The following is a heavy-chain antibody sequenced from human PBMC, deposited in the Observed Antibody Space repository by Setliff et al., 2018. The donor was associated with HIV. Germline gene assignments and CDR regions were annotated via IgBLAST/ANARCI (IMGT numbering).Heavy chain of an antibody. CDR3: ATMGRRGWFIDY. CDR1: GGSISSSSYY. V-gene: IGHV4-39*01. CDR2: IYYSGRT. Sequence: SETLSLTCTASGGSISSSSYYWGWIRQPPGKGLEWIGSIYYSGRTYYNPSLKSRVTTSVEKSKNQFSLKLSSVTAADTAVYYCATMGRRGWFIDYWGQGTLVTVSS. D-gene: IGHD6-19*01. J-gene: IGHJ4*02.